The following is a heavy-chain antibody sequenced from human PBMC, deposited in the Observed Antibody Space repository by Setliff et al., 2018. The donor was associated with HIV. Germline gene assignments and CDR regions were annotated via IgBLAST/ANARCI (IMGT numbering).Heavy chain of an antibody. J-gene: IGHJ6*03. V-gene: IGHV1-24*01. CDR2: FDPEDGET. CDR3: ARARTPMGSGYYMDV. D-gene: IGHD5-18*01. CDR1: GNSLTESS. Sequence: GASVKVSCKVSGNSLTESSMHGVRQAPGKGLEWMGGFDPEDGETIYAQKFQGRVTMTEDTSTDTGYMELSSLRSEDTAVYYCARARTPMGSGYYMDVWGKGTTVTVSS.